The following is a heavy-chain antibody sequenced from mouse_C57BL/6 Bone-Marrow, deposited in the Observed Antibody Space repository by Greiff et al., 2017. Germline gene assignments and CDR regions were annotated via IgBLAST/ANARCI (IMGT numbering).Heavy chain of an antibody. V-gene: IGHV14-2*01. Sequence: VQLQQSGAELAKPGASVKLSCTASGFTFQRYCMHWVKQRPGHGLEWIGWITPEDGETKYDPKFKGKATITADTSSNTAYLQLSSLTSEDTAVYYCARSRLLRFDYWGQGTTLTVSS. CDR1: GFTFQRYC. D-gene: IGHD3-2*02. J-gene: IGHJ2*01. CDR3: ARSRLLRFDY. CDR2: ITPEDGET.